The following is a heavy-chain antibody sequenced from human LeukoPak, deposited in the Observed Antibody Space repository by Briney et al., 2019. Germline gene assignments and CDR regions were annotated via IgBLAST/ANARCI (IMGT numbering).Heavy chain of an antibody. CDR1: GDSINKYH. CDR3: ARGHYDLNL. J-gene: IGHJ5*02. Sequence: PSETLSLTCTVSGDSINKYHWTWIPQPPGRGLEWIGFIFSDGNTNYNPSLKSRLTISLDTSKNQFSLKLTSVTAADTAVYFCARGHYDLNLWGQGTLVTVSS. D-gene: IGHD3/OR15-3a*01. CDR2: IFSDGNT. V-gene: IGHV4-59*08.